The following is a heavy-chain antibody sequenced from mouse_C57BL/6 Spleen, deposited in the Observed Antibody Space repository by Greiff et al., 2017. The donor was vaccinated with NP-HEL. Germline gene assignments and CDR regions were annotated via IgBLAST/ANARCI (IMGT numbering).Heavy chain of an antibody. CDR3: AYSNYPLFDY. CDR2: IYPGDGDT. J-gene: IGHJ2*01. CDR1: GYAFSSSW. D-gene: IGHD2-5*01. Sequence: VQLQQSGPELVKPGASVKISCKASGYAFSSSWMNWVKQRPGKGLEWIGRIYPGDGDTNYNGKFKGKATLTADKSSSTAYMQLSSLTSEDSAVYFCAYSNYPLFDYWGQGTTLTVSS. V-gene: IGHV1-82*01.